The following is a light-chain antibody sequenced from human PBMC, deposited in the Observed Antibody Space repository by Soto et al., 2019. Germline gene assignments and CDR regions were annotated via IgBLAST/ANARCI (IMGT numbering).Light chain of an antibody. CDR3: ATWDDSLSAVV. V-gene: IGLV1-47*01. CDR1: SNVGSNS. J-gene: IGLJ2*01. CDR2: NNY. Sequence: QSILTQPPSASGTPGQRVTISCSNVGSNSVHWYQHLPGTAPKFLIYNNYQRPSGVPDRFSGSKSDTSASLAISGLRSEDEGDYYCATWDDSLSAVVFGGGTQLTVL.